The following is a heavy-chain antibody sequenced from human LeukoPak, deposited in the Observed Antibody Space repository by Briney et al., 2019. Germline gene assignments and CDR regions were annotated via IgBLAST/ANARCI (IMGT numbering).Heavy chain of an antibody. J-gene: IGHJ4*02. Sequence: ASVKVSCRASGGTFSSYAISWVRQAPGQGLEWMGGIIPVFGTANHAQKFQGRVTITTDESTSTAYMELSSLRSEDTAVYYCARAGSAYFDYWGQGTLVTVSS. CDR1: GGTFSSYA. CDR3: ARAGSAYFDY. CDR2: IIPVFGTA. V-gene: IGHV1-69*05. D-gene: IGHD2-2*01.